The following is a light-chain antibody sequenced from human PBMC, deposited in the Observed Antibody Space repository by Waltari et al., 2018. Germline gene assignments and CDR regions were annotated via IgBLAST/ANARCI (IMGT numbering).Light chain of an antibody. J-gene: IGKJ2*01. V-gene: IGKV3-11*01. CDR2: EAA. Sequence: EIVLTQSPATLSLSPGDTATLSCRASQSIGSYLAWYQQKPGQPPRRLIYEAANRATGVPARFRGSGSGTDFTLTISSLEAEDFAVYYCQQRSNWTPHTFGQGARLEIK. CDR1: QSIGSY. CDR3: QQRSNWTPHT.